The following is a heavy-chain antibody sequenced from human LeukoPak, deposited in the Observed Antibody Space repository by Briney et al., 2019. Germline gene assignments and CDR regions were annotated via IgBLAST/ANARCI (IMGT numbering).Heavy chain of an antibody. Sequence: SETLSLTCSVSGASIFYYYWNWIRQSPGKGLEWIGFTSSNGRTNSNPSLKSRVTMSVDSSKSQFSLKLTSVTAADTAVYYCARENDRYGRIDYWGQGTQVTVSS. CDR2: TSSNGRT. CDR3: ARENDRYGRIDY. CDR1: GASIFYYY. J-gene: IGHJ4*02. V-gene: IGHV4-59*01. D-gene: IGHD5-18*01.